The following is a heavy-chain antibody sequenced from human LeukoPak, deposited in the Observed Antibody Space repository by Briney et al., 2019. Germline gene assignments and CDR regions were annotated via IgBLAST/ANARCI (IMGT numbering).Heavy chain of an antibody. V-gene: IGHV3-21*01. D-gene: IGHD5-24*01. CDR1: GFTFSSYS. J-gene: IGHJ4*02. Sequence: GGSLRLSCASSGFTFSSYSINWVREAPGKELEWVSSISSSSSYIYYADSVKGRFTISRDNAKNSLYLQMNSLRAEDTAVYYCARGWQGDYFDYWGQGTLVTVSS. CDR2: ISSSSSYI. CDR3: ARGWQGDYFDY.